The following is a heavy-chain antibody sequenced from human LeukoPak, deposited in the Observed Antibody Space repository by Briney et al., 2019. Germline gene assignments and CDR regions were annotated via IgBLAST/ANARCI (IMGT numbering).Heavy chain of an antibody. CDR2: IYYSGST. CDR1: GGSISSGDYY. Sequence: PSETLSLTCTVSGGSISSGDYYWSWIRQPPGKGLEWIGYIYYSGSTYYNPSLKSRVTISVDTSKNQFSLKLSSVTAADTAVYYCARASYYYDSSGYHFDYWGQGTLVTVSS. V-gene: IGHV4-30-4*01. J-gene: IGHJ4*02. CDR3: ARASYYYDSSGYHFDY. D-gene: IGHD3-22*01.